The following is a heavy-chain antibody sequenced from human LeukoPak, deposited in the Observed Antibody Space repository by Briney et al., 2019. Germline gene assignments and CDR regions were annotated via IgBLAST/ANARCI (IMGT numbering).Heavy chain of an antibody. CDR3: ATAPASVDSS. J-gene: IGHJ5*02. V-gene: IGHV3-7*01. CDR1: GFTFTRFW. Sequence: GSLRLSCAASGFTFTRFWLTWVRQSPGKGLEWVANINPDGTKTTYVDSAEGRYAISRDNAKNSVFLLMTSLRAEDTAMYYCATAPASVDSSWGQGTLVAVSS. CDR2: INPDGTKT. D-gene: IGHD3-3*01.